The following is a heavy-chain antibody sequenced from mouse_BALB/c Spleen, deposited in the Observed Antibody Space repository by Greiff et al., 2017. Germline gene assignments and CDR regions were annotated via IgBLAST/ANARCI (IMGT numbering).Heavy chain of an antibody. CDR1: GFSLTSYG. J-gene: IGHJ3*01. V-gene: IGHV2-2*02. CDR2: IWSGGST. CDR3: ARKSRQLGLQGFAY. Sequence: VKLMESGPGLVQPSQSLSITCTVSGFSLTSYGVHWVRQSPGKGLEWLGVIWSGGSTDYNAAFISRLSISKDNSKSQVFFKMNSLQANDTAIYYCARKSRQLGLQGFAYWGQGTLVTVSA. D-gene: IGHD3-2*01.